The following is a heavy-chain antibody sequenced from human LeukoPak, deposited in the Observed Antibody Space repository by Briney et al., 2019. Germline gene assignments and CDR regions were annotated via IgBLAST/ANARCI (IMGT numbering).Heavy chain of an antibody. V-gene: IGHV4-59*11. CDR3: ARLTTYYYETSGYFDGFDI. D-gene: IGHD3-22*01. CDR2: IYYSGST. J-gene: IGHJ3*02. Sequence: PSETLSLTCTVSGGSISGHYWSWIRQPPGKGLEWIAYIYYSGSTSYNPTLKSRVTISIDTSKNQFSLKLSSVTAADTAVYYCARLTTYYYETSGYFDGFDIWGQGTMVTVSS. CDR1: GGSISGHY.